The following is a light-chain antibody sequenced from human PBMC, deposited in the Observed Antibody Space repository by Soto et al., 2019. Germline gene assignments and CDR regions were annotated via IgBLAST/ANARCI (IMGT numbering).Light chain of an antibody. J-gene: IGKJ4*01. V-gene: IGKV3-11*01. CDR2: DAS. CDR1: QSVRSS. Sequence: PGESATLSCRTSQSVRSSLAWYQQKPGQAPRLLMYDASNRATGIPARFRGSGSGTDFTLTISSLEPEDFAVYYCQQRSDWPLTFGGGTKVEIK. CDR3: QQRSDWPLT.